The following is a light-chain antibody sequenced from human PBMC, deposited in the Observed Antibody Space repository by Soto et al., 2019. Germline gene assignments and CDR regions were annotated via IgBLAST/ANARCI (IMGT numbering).Light chain of an antibody. CDR3: LQNNSSPRT. Sequence: DIQMTQSPSSLSVSVGDRVTITCRASQGIRNDLAWYQQKPGKAPKRLIYAASSLLSGVPSRFSGSGSETEFTLTISSLQPEDFATYYCLQNNSSPRTFGQGTKVDIK. J-gene: IGKJ1*01. CDR2: AAS. CDR1: QGIRND. V-gene: IGKV1-17*01.